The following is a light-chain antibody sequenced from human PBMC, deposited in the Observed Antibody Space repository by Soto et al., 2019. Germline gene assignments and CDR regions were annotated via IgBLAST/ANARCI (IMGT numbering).Light chain of an antibody. J-gene: IGKJ1*01. Sequence: PVERATLSCRASQSVKSSYLAWYRQKPGQTPRLLIYDASTRATGIPDRFSGSGSGTDFTLTISGLEPEDFAVYSCQQYASSPQTFGQGTKVDIK. CDR1: QSVKSSY. V-gene: IGKV3-20*01. CDR3: QQYASSPQT. CDR2: DAS.